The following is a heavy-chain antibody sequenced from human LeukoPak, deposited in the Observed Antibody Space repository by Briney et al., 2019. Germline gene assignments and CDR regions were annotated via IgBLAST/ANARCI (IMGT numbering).Heavy chain of an antibody. J-gene: IGHJ4*02. CDR2: INPNSGGT. Sequence: GASVKVSCKASGYTFTGYYMHWVRQAPGQGLEWMGWINPNSGGTNYAQKFQGRVTMTRDTSISTAYMELSRLRSDDTAVYYCARDRIRGTYWSSTSCYTLAYWGQGTLVTVSS. CDR1: GYTFTGYY. CDR3: ARDRIRGTYWSSTSCYTLAY. D-gene: IGHD2-2*02. V-gene: IGHV1-2*02.